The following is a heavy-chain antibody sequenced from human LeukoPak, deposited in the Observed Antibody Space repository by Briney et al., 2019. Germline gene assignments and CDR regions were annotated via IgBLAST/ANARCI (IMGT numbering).Heavy chain of an antibody. Sequence: GGSLRLSCAASGFTFSSYWIHWVRQAPGKGLVWVSRINRDGSSTDYADSVKGRFTISRDNAKNALYLQMNSLRVGDTAVYYCARVGSSSVYYYYYYMDVWGKGTTVTVSS. J-gene: IGHJ6*03. V-gene: IGHV3-74*01. CDR1: GFTFSSYW. CDR3: ARVGSSSVYYYYYYMDV. CDR2: INRDGSST. D-gene: IGHD6-13*01.